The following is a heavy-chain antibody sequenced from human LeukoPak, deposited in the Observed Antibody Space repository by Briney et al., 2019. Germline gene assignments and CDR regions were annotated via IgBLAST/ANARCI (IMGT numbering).Heavy chain of an antibody. J-gene: IGHJ4*02. Sequence: GGSLRLSCAASGFTFSSYEMNWVRQAPGKGLEWVSYMSSGGSTIYYADSVKGRFTISRDNAKNSLYLQMNSLRAEDTAVYYCARGPRVYSDYWGQGTLVTVSS. CDR2: MSSGGSTI. CDR3: ARGPRVYSDY. V-gene: IGHV3-48*03. CDR1: GFTFSSYE.